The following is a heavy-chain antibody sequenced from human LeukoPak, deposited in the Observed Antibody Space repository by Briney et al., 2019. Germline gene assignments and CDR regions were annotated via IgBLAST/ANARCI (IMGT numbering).Heavy chain of an antibody. CDR2: IYTSGST. D-gene: IGHD3-10*01. V-gene: IGHV4-61*02. CDR3: ARDHRLLWFGELLSQQFDP. Sequence: SQTLSLTCTVSGGSISSGSYYWSWIRQPAGKGLEWTGRIYTSGSTNYNPSLKSRVTISVDKSKNQFSLKLSSVTAADTAVYYCARDHRLLWFGELLSQQFDPWGQGTLVTVSS. CDR1: GGSISSGSYY. J-gene: IGHJ5*02.